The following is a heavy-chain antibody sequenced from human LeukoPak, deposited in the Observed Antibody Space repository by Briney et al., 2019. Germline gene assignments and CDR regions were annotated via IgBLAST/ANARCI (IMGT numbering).Heavy chain of an antibody. J-gene: IGHJ6*03. CDR3: ARADYYYYMDV. CDR2: IYSGGST. V-gene: IGHV3-53*01. Sequence: GRSLRLSCAASGFTFSSYTMNWVRQAPGKGLEWVSVIYSGGSTYYADSVKGRFTISRDNSKNTLYLQMNSLRAEDTAVYYCARADYYYYMDVWGKGTTVTVSS. CDR1: GFTFSSYT.